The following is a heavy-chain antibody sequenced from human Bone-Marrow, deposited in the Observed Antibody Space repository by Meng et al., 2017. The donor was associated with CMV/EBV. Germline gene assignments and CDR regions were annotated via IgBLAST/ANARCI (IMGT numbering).Heavy chain of an antibody. CDR3: ARDREFYCGGDCYPSGGFDL. CDR1: GYTFTSYY. Sequence: ASVKVSCKASGYTFTSYYMHWVRQAPGQGLEWMGIINPSGGSTSYAQKFQGRVTMTRDTATSTVYMEVSSLRSEGTAVYYCARDREFYCGGDCYPSGGFDLWGRGTLVTVSS. D-gene: IGHD2-21*01. V-gene: IGHV1-46*01. CDR2: INPSGGST. J-gene: IGHJ2*01.